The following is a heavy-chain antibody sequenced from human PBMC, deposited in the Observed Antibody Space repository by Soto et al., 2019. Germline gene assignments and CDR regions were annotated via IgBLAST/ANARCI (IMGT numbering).Heavy chain of an antibody. V-gene: IGHV3-23*01. J-gene: IGHJ3*01. D-gene: IGHD3-16*01. Sequence: GGSLRLSFAASVFTFGGYAMICIRQAPGKGLDLISAVSGSGGSNYYQDSVKGRVTISRENSNNTVYLQMHSLRAEETAVYYCTTRKFTTSPWGPAFDVWGQGTMVTVSS. CDR1: VFTFGGYA. CDR3: TTRKFTTSPWGPAFDV. CDR2: VSGSGGSN.